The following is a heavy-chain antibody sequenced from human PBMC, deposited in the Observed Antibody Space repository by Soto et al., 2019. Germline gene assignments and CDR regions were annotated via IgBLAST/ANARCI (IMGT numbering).Heavy chain of an antibody. CDR1: GFTFSSYW. V-gene: IGHV3-74*01. D-gene: IGHD6-6*01. CDR3: ARVTEYSSSYGMDV. Sequence: GGSLRLSCAASGFTFSSYWMHWVRQAPGKGLVWVSRIHSDGSSTSYADSVKGRFTISRDNAKNTLYLQMNSLRAEDTAVYYCARVTEYSSSYGMDVWGQGTTVTVSS. CDR2: IHSDGSST. J-gene: IGHJ6*02.